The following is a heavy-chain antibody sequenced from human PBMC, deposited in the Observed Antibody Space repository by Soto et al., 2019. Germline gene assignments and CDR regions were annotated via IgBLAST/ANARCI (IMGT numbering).Heavy chain of an antibody. D-gene: IGHD3-22*01. V-gene: IGHV1-69*13. CDR1: GGTFSRYA. Sequence: GASVKVSCKASGGTFSRYAISWVRQAPGPGLEWMGGIIPIFGTANYAQKLQGRVTLTADESTSTAYMELSSPRSEDTAVYYCARLKGDYYDSSGYDAFDIWGQGTMVTVSS. CDR2: IIPIFGTA. CDR3: ARLKGDYYDSSGYDAFDI. J-gene: IGHJ3*02.